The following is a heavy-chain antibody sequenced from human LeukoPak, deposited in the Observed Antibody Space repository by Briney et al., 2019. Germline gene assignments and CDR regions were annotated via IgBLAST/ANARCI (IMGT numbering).Heavy chain of an antibody. Sequence: GGSLRLSCAASGFIFINYAMNWVRQAPGKGLEWVADIDNDGGKTYYTESAKGRFTISRDNSKNTLYLQMNSLRAEDTALYYCAKSGSRWCYFDYWGQGTLVTVSS. CDR2: IDNDGGKT. J-gene: IGHJ4*02. V-gene: IGHV3-23*01. D-gene: IGHD1-26*01. CDR1: GFIFINYA. CDR3: AKSGSRWCYFDY.